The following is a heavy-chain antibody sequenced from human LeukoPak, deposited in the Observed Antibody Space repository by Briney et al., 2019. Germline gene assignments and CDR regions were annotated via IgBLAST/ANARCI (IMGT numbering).Heavy chain of an antibody. CDR2: IWYDGSNE. CDR3: ANERWYDY. CDR1: GFTFSSYD. V-gene: IGHV3-30*02. J-gene: IGHJ4*02. D-gene: IGHD6-13*01. Sequence: GGSLRLSCAASGFTFSSYDMHWVRQAPGKGLEWVAFIWYDGSNEYYADSVKGRFTISRDNSKATLYLQMNSLRAEDTAVYYCANERWYDYWGQGTLVTVSS.